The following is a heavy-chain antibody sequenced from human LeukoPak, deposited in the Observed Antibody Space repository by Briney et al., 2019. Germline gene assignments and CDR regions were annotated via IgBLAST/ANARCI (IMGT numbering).Heavy chain of an antibody. Sequence: GGSLRLSCAASGFTFSSYEMNWVRQAPGKGLEWVSYISSSGSTIYYADSVKGRFTISRDNAKNSLYLQMNSLRAEDTAVYYCASQALRYRAYYYYYMDVWGKGTTVTISS. J-gene: IGHJ6*03. CDR1: GFTFSSYE. V-gene: IGHV3-48*03. CDR2: ISSSGSTI. CDR3: ASQALRYRAYYYYYMDV. D-gene: IGHD4-11*01.